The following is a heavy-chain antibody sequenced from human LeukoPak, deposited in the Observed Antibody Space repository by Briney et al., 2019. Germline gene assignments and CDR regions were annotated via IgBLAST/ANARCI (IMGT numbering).Heavy chain of an antibody. CDR3: ARRASIVGATDFDY. CDR2: INPNSGGT. CDR1: GYTFTGYY. J-gene: IGHJ4*02. Sequence: WASVKVSCKASGYTFTGYYMHWVRQAPGQGLEWMGWINPNSGGTNYAQKFQGRVTLTRDTSISTAYMELSRLRSDDTAVYSCARRASIVGATDFDYWGQGTLVTVSS. V-gene: IGHV1-2*02. D-gene: IGHD1-26*01.